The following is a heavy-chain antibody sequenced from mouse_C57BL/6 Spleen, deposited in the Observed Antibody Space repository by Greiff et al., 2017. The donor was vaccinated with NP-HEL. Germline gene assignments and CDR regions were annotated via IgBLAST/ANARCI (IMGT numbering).Heavy chain of an antibody. CDR2: IDPETGGT. CDR1: GYTFTDYE. J-gene: IGHJ2*01. CDR3: TRGDYYFDY. V-gene: IGHV1-15*01. Sequence: QVQLQQSGAELVRPGASVTLSCKASGYTFTDYEMHWVKQTPVHGLEWIGAIDPETGGTAYNQKFKGKAILTADKSSSTAYMGLRSLTSEDSAVYYCTRGDYYFDYWGQGTTLTVSS. D-gene: IGHD3-3*01.